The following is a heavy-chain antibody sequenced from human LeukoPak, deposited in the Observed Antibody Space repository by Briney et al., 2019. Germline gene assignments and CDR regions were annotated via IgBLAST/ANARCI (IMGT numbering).Heavy chain of an antibody. CDR3: AKEGRHGDYAPFDY. V-gene: IGHV3-33*06. D-gene: IGHD4-17*01. J-gene: IGHJ4*02. CDR1: GFTFSSYG. Sequence: GGSLRLSCAASGFTFSSYGMHWARQAPGKGLEWVAVIWYDGSNKYYADSVEGRFTISRDNSKNTLYLQMNSLRAEDTAVYYCAKEGRHGDYAPFDYWGQGTLVTVSS. CDR2: IWYDGSNK.